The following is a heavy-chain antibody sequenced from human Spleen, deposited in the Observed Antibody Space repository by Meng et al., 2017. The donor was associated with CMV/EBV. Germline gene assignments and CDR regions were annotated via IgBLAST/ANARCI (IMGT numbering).Heavy chain of an antibody. CDR1: GGSISSSSYY. CDR3: ARDLTGDYCSGGSCYPFRAFDI. V-gene: IGHV4-39*07. Sequence: SETLSLTCTVSGGSISSSSYYWGWIRQPPGKGLEWIGSIYYSGSTYYNPSLKSRVTISVDTSKNQFSLKLSSVTAADTAVYYCARDLTGDYCSGGSCYPFRAFDIWGQGTMVT. CDR2: IYYSGST. J-gene: IGHJ3*02. D-gene: IGHD2-15*01.